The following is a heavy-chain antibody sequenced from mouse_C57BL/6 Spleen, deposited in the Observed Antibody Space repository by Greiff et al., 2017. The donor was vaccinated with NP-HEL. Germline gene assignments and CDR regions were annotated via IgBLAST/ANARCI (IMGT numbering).Heavy chain of an antibody. CDR2: IYPGDGDT. CDR1: GYAFSSSW. D-gene: IGHD1-1*01. CDR3: NYRSSYYYAMDY. V-gene: IGHV1-82*01. Sequence: QVQLQQSGPELVKPGASVKISCKASGYAFSSSWMNWVKQRPGKGLEWIGRIYPGDGDTNYNGKFKGKATLTADKSSSTAYMQLSSLTSEDSAVYFCNYRSSYYYAMDYWGQGTSVTVSS. J-gene: IGHJ4*01.